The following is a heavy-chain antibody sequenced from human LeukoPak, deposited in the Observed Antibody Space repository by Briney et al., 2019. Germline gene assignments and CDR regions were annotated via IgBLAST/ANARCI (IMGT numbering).Heavy chain of an antibody. CDR3: ATSFGPVIAAAGTGAD. D-gene: IGHD6-13*01. J-gene: IGHJ4*02. CDR1: GFTFSSYA. V-gene: IGHV3-23*01. Sequence: GGSLRLSCAASGFTFSSYAMSWVRQAPGKGLEWVSVISGSGSSTYYADSVKGRFTISRDNSKNTLYLQMNSLRAEDTAVYYCATSFGPVIAAAGTGADWGQGTLVTVSS. CDR2: ISGSGSST.